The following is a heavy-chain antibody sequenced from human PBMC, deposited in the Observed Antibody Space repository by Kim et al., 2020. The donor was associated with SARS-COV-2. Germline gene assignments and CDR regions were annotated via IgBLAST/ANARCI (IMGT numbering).Heavy chain of an antibody. CDR2: ISSSGSTI. D-gene: IGHD6-19*01. V-gene: IGHV3-48*03. J-gene: IGHJ6*02. Sequence: GGSLRLSCAASGFTFSSYEMNWVRQAPGKGLEWVSYISSSGSTIYYADSVKGRFTISRDNAKNSLYLQMNSLRAEDTAVYYCAREGSSGTQWETYYYYYGMDVWGQGTTVTVSS. CDR1: GFTFSSYE. CDR3: AREGSSGTQWETYYYYYGMDV.